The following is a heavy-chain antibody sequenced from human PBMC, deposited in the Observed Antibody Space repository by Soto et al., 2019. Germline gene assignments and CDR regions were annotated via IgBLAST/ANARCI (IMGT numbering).Heavy chain of an antibody. V-gene: IGHV1-18*01. CDR2: ISAYNGNT. Sequence: QVQLVQSGAEVKKPGASVKVSCKASGYTFTSYGISWVRQAPGQGLEWMGCISAYNGNTNYAQKLQGRVTMTTDTSTSTAYMELRSLRSDDTAVYYCARDVRPYCSSTSCYPNWFDPWGQGTLVTVSS. D-gene: IGHD2-2*01. CDR1: GYTFTSYG. CDR3: ARDVRPYCSSTSCYPNWFDP. J-gene: IGHJ5*02.